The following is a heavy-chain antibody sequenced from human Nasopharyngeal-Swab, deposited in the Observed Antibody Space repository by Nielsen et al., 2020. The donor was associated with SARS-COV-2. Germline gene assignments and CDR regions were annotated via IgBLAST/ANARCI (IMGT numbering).Heavy chain of an antibody. Sequence: RQAPGKGLEWVGFIRSKAYGGTTEYAASVKGRFTISRDDSKSIAYLQMNSLKTEDTAVYYCTSGRDGYKNQIDYWGQGTLVTVSS. J-gene: IGHJ4*02. D-gene: IGHD5-24*01. V-gene: IGHV3-49*02. CDR2: IRSKAYGGTT. CDR3: TSGRDGYKNQIDY.